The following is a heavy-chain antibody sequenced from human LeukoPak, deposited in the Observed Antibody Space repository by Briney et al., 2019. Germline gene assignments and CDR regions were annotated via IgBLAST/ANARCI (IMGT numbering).Heavy chain of an antibody. Sequence: SETLSLTCTVSGGSVSSGSYYWSWIRQPPGKGLEWIGYISYSGSTNYNPSLKSRVTISVDTSKNQFSLKLSSVTAADTAVYYCASGFDWLLSSYFDYWGQGTLVAVSS. CDR2: ISYSGST. D-gene: IGHD3-9*01. V-gene: IGHV4-61*01. J-gene: IGHJ4*02. CDR3: ASGFDWLLSSYFDY. CDR1: GGSVSSGSYY.